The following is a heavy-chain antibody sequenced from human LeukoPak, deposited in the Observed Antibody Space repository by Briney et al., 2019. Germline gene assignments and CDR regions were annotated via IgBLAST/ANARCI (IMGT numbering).Heavy chain of an antibody. D-gene: IGHD6-13*01. CDR3: ARDGGTVAGYPGREYYFDY. J-gene: IGHJ4*02. Sequence: VGSLRLSCAASGFTVSSNYMSWVRQAPGKGLEWVSVINSGGSTYYADSVKGRFTISRDNSKNTLYLQMNSLRAEDTAVYYCARDGGTVAGYPGREYYFDYWGQGTLVTVSS. V-gene: IGHV3-66*02. CDR2: INSGGST. CDR1: GFTVSSNY.